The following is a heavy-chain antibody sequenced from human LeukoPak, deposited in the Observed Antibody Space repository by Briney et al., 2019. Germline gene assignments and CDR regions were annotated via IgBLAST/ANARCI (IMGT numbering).Heavy chain of an antibody. D-gene: IGHD3-10*01. Sequence: EASVKVSCKASGYRFTDHLIHWIRQAPGQGLEWMGWISAYNGNTNYAQKLQGRVTMTTDTSTSTAYMELRSLRSDDTAVYYCARDRPGSGSYYAWFDPWGQGTLVAVSS. CDR2: ISAYNGNT. V-gene: IGHV1-18*04. CDR3: ARDRPGSGSYYAWFDP. CDR1: GYRFTDHL. J-gene: IGHJ5*02.